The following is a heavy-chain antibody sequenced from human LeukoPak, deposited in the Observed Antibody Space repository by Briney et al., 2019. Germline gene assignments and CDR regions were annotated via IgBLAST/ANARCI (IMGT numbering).Heavy chain of an antibody. CDR3: ATDAGNFGNYSYYMDV. D-gene: IGHD1-7*01. J-gene: IGHJ6*03. Sequence: ASVKVSCKASGYIFTNNGISWLRQAPGQGLEWMGIINPSGGSTSYAQKFQGRVTMTEDTSTDTAYMELSSLRSEDTAVYYCATDAGNFGNYSYYMDVWGKGTTVTVSS. CDR2: INPSGGST. V-gene: IGHV1-46*01. CDR1: GYIFTNNG.